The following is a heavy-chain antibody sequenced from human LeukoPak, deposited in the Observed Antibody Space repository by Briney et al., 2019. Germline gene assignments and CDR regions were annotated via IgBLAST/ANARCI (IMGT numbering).Heavy chain of an antibody. CDR1: GYSISSGYY. J-gene: IGHJ3*02. CDR2: IYHSGST. D-gene: IGHD1-26*01. Sequence: SETLSLTCTVSGYSISSGYYWGWIRQPPGKGLEWIGTIYHSGSTYYNPSLKSRVTISVDTSKNQFSLKLSSVTAADTAVYYCARVGVGALVDAFDIWGQGTMVTVSS. V-gene: IGHV4-38-2*02. CDR3: ARVGVGALVDAFDI.